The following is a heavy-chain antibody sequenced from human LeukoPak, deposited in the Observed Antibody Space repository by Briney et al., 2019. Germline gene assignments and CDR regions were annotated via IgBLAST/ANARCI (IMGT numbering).Heavy chain of an antibody. D-gene: IGHD1-26*01. CDR1: GGSISSYY. V-gene: IGHV4-59*01. CDR2: IYYSGST. Sequence: SETLSLTCTVSGGSISSYYWSWIRQSPGKGLEWIGYIYYSGSTNYNPSLKSRVTISLDTSKNQFSLKLSSVTAADTAVYYCARGGSSQRSYYFDYWGQGTLVTVSS. CDR3: ARGGSSQRSYYFDY. J-gene: IGHJ4*02.